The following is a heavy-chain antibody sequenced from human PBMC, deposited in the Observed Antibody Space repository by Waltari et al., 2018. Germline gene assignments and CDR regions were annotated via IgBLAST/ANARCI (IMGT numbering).Heavy chain of an antibody. V-gene: IGHV3-30*18. CDR2: ISNDGSKK. Sequence: QVHLVESGGGVVQPGRSLRLSCAASGFPFRSYGMPWVRQAPGKGLEWVAIISNDGSKKYYVDSVKGRFTISRDNSKSTLYLQMNSLRAQDTAVYYCAKDDTTIFGVGIDNWGQGTLVTVSS. J-gene: IGHJ4*02. D-gene: IGHD3-3*01. CDR1: GFPFRSYG. CDR3: AKDDTTIFGVGIDN.